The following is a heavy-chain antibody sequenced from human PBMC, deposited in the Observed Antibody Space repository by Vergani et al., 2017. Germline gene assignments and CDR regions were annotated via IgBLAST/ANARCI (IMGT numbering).Heavy chain of an antibody. D-gene: IGHD3-10*01. CDR3: AGLAPGGGDY. J-gene: IGHJ4*02. V-gene: IGHV4-59*01. Sequence: QVQLQESGPGLVKPSETLSLTCTVSGGSISSYYWSWIRQPPGKGLEWIGYIYYSGSTNYNPSLKSRVTISVDTSKNQFSLKLSSGTAADTAVYYWAGLAPGGGDYWGQGTLVTVSS. CDR2: IYYSGST. CDR1: GGSISSYY.